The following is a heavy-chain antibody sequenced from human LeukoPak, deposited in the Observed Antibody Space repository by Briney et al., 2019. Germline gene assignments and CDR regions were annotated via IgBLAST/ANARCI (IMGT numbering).Heavy chain of an antibody. D-gene: IGHD5-12*01. V-gene: IGHV3-21*01. J-gene: IGHJ4*02. CDR2: ISSSSSYI. CDR3: ARDDGLYSGYEYFDY. Sequence: GGTLRLSCAASGFTFSSYSMNWVRQAPGKGLEWVSSISSSSSYIYYADSVKGRFTISRDNAKNSLYLQMNSLRAEDTAVYYCARDDGLYSGYEYFDYWGQGTLVTVSS. CDR1: GFTFSSYS.